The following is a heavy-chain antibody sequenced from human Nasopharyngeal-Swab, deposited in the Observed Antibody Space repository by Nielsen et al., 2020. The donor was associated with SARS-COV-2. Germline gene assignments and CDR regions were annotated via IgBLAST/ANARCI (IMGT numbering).Heavy chain of an antibody. J-gene: IGHJ5*01. V-gene: IGHV1-24*01. Sequence: ASVKVSCKVSGYTLTELSMHWVRQVPGNGLEWMGGFEPANVETFYAQRFQGRVTMTEDTSTDTAYMELSSLRSDDTAVYYCAIGPPGRTGDSSGWFDYWGQGTLVTVSS. CDR1: GYTLTELS. D-gene: IGHD6-19*01. CDR3: AIGPPGRTGDSSGWFDY. CDR2: FEPANVET.